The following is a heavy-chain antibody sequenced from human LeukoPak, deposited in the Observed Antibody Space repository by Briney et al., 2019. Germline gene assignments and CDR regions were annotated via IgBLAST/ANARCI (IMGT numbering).Heavy chain of an antibody. Sequence: GGSLRLSCAASGFTFDDYAMHWVRQAPGKGLEWVSGISWNSGSIGYADSVKGRFTISRDNAKNSLYLQMNSLRAEDTALYYCAKDREYSSSSSLDYWGQGTLVTVSS. J-gene: IGHJ4*02. CDR1: GFTFDDYA. CDR2: ISWNSGSI. D-gene: IGHD6-6*01. CDR3: AKDREYSSSSSLDY. V-gene: IGHV3-9*01.